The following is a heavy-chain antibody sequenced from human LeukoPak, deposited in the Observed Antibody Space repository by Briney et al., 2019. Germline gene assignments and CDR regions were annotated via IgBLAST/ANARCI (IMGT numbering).Heavy chain of an antibody. CDR3: ATGIAAAGYINWFDP. CDR2: FDPEDGET. D-gene: IGHD6-13*01. V-gene: IGHV1-24*01. J-gene: IGHJ5*02. Sequence: ASVKVSCKVSGYTLTELSMHWVRQAPGKGLEWMGGFDPEDGETIYAQKFQGRVTMTEDTSTDTAYMELSSLRSEDTAVYYCATGIAAAGYINWFDPWGQGTLVTVSS. CDR1: GYTLTELS.